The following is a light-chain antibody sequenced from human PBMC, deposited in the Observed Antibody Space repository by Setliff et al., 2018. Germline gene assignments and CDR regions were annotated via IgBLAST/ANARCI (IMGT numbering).Light chain of an antibody. CDR1: QSVGRS. J-gene: IGKJ1*01. V-gene: IGKV3-15*01. Sequence: EIVMTQSPATLSVSPGDIDTLSCGASQSVGRSLAWYQQKLGQAPKLLIYGASTRAADVPARFSGGGSETHFTLTIIGVQSDDFAIYYCQQYAELPMTFGQGTKVDIK. CDR3: QQYAELPMT. CDR2: GAS.